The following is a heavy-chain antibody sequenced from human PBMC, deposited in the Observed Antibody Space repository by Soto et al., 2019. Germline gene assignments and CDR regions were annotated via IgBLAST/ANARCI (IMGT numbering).Heavy chain of an antibody. CDR1: GFTFSSYS. D-gene: IGHD3-9*01. V-gene: IGHV3-48*01. CDR3: ARDQSHFDRAFDT. J-gene: IGHJ3*02. CDR2: ISSSSSTI. Sequence: GGSLRLSCAASGFTFSSYSMNWVRQAPGKGLEWVSYISSSSSTIYYADSVKGRFTISRDNAKNSLYLQVNSLRAEDTAVYYCARDQSHFDRAFDTWGQGTMVTVSS.